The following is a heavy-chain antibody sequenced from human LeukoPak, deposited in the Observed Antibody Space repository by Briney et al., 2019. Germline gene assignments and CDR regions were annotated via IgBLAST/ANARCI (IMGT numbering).Heavy chain of an antibody. CDR3: ARIMTTVTTVEY. D-gene: IGHD4-17*01. CDR2: ISGSGGST. V-gene: IGHV3-23*01. Sequence: GGSLRLSCAASGFTFSSYAMSWVRQAPGKGLEWVSAISGSGGSTYYADSVKGRFTISRDNAKSSLFLQMNSLRAEDTAVYYCARIMTTVTTVEYWGQGILVTVSS. CDR1: GFTFSSYA. J-gene: IGHJ4*02.